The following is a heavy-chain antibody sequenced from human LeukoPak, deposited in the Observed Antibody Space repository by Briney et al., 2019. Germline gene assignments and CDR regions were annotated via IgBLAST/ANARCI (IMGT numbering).Heavy chain of an antibody. Sequence: SETLSLTCTVSGDSISSYYWSWIRQPAGKGLEWIGRIYTSGSTKYNPSLKSRVTISVDTTKNQFSLKLSSVTAADTAVYYCARIYCGGDCRGYYYHYYIDVWGKGTTVTISS. J-gene: IGHJ6*03. V-gene: IGHV4-4*07. CDR3: ARIYCGGDCRGYYYHYYIDV. CDR2: IYTSGST. CDR1: GDSISSYY. D-gene: IGHD2-21*02.